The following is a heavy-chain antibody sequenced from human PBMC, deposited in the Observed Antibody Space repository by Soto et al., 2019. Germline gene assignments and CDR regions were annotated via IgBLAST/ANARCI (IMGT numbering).Heavy chain of an antibody. D-gene: IGHD4-17*01. CDR2: IIPMFGSP. J-gene: IGHJ5*02. V-gene: IGHV1-69*01. Sequence: QVQLVQSGAEVKKSGSSVKISCKTAGGTFKRYAISWVRQAPGRGLEWMGAIIPMFGSPNYAQKFQGRLTITADDSTNTVDMEMSSLRFDDTAVYYCAREGGHNYGLGRGHPFDPWGQGTLVTVSS. CDR1: GGTFKRYA. CDR3: AREGGHNYGLGRGHPFDP.